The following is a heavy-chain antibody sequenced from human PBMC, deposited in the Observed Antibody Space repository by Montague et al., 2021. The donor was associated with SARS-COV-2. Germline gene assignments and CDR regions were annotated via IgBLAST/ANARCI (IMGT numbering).Heavy chain of an antibody. CDR1: GFTFKNYA. V-gene: IGHV3-23*01. CDR3: AKDDGSGNYYNGLYEN. Sequence: SLRLSCAASGFTFKNYAMGWVRQAPGKGPEWVSAVSDTGGGTYYADSVKGRFTISRDNGRNSVHLQMNSLRAEDTALYYCAKDDGSGNYYNGLYENWGQGTRVTVSS. J-gene: IGHJ4*02. CDR2: VSDTGGGT. D-gene: IGHD3-10*01.